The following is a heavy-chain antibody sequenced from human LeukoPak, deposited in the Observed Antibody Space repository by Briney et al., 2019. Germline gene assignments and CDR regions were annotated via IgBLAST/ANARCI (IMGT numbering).Heavy chain of an antibody. J-gene: IGHJ3*02. CDR2: ISYDGSNK. CDR1: GFTFSSYG. CDR3: ARVGDFWSGSDAFDI. V-gene: IGHV3-30*03. D-gene: IGHD3-3*01. Sequence: GGSLRLSCAASGFTFSSYGMHWVRQAPGKGLEWVAVISYDGSNKYYADSVKGRFTISRDNSKNTLYLQMNSLRAEDTAVYYCARVGDFWSGSDAFDIWGQGTMVTVSS.